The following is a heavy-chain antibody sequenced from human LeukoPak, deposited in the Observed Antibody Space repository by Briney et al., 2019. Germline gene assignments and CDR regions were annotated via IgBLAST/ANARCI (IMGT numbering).Heavy chain of an antibody. J-gene: IGHJ4*02. CDR3: ARAHPVGYCSSTSCYAGFDY. V-gene: IGHV6-1*01. CDR2: TYYRSKWYN. CDR1: GDSVSSNSAA. D-gene: IGHD2-2*03. Sequence: SQTLSLTCAISGDSVSSNSAAWNWIRQSPSRGLEWLGRTYYRSKWYNDYAVSVKSRITINPDTSKNQFSLQLNSVTPEDTAVYYCARAHPVGYCSSTSCYAGFDYWGQGTLVTVSS.